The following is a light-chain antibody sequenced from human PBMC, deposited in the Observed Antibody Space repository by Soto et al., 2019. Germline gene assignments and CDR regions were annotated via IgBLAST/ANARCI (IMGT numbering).Light chain of an antibody. Sequence: QSALTQPRSVSGSPGQSVTISCTGTSSDVGGYNYVSWYQQHPGKAPKVMIYDVSKRPSGVPDRFSGSKSGNTASLTISGLQAGDEADYYCCSYAGSYTYVFGSGTKLTVL. J-gene: IGLJ1*01. CDR3: CSYAGSYTYV. V-gene: IGLV2-11*01. CDR1: SSDVGGYNY. CDR2: DVS.